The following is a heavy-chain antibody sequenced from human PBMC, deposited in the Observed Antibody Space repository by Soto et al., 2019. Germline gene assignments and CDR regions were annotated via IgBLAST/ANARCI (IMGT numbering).Heavy chain of an antibody. J-gene: IGHJ6*02. CDR2: TYYRSKWYN. CDR1: GDSVSSNSAA. V-gene: IGHV6-1*01. CDR3: ARVEAAAAMGYYYGMEV. D-gene: IGHD6-13*01. Sequence: PSQTLSLTCAISGDSVSSNSAAWNWIRQSPSRGLEWLGRTYYRSKWYNDYAVSVKSRITTNPDTSKNQFSLQLNSVTPEDTAVYYCARVEAAAAMGYYYGMEVWGQGTTVTVSS.